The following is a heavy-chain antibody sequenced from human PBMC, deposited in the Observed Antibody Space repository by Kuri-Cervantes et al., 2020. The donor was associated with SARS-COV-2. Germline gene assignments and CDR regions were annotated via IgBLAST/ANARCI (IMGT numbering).Heavy chain of an antibody. J-gene: IGHJ4*02. CDR3: AGTTSGLAY. CDR2: ISFDGNNK. V-gene: IGHV3-30-3*01. Sequence: GESLKISCAASGFTFSSYAMHWVRQAPGKGLEWVAVISFDGNNKFYADSVKGRFTISRDSSTSTLSLQMNSLRAEDTAVYYCAGTTSGLAYWGQGTLVTVSS. CDR1: GFTFSSYA. D-gene: IGHD4-17*01.